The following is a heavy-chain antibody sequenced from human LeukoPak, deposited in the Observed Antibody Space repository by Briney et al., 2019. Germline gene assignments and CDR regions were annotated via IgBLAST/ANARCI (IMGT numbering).Heavy chain of an antibody. D-gene: IGHD1-26*01. CDR2: FDPEDGET. V-gene: IGHV1-24*01. CDR3: ATGIVGAIRVPRISYYYYGMDV. Sequence: GASVKVSCKVSGYTLTELSMHWVRQAPGRGLEWMGGFDPEDGETIYAQKFQGRVTMTEDTSTDTAYMELSSLRSEDTAVYYCATGIVGAIRVPRISYYYYGMDVWGQGTTVTVSS. J-gene: IGHJ6*02. CDR1: GYTLTELS.